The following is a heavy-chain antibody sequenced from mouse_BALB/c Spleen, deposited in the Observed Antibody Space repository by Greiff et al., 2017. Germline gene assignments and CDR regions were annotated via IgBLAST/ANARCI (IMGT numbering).Heavy chain of an antibody. J-gene: IGHJ4*01. Sequence: DVMLVESGGDLVKPGGSLKLSCAASAFTFSSYGMSWVRQTPDKRLEWVATISSGGSYTYYPDSVKGRFTISRDNAKNTLYLQMSSLKSEDTAMYYCARLYYGSSYNYAMDYWGQGTSVTVSS. V-gene: IGHV5-6*02. CDR2: ISSGGSYT. CDR3: ARLYYGSSYNYAMDY. D-gene: IGHD1-1*01. CDR1: AFTFSSYG.